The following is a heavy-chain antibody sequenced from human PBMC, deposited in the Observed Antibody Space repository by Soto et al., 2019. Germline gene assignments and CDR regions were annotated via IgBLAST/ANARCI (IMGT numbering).Heavy chain of an antibody. CDR3: ARAVHTMIQGVRFRVDQ. Sequence: QVQLVQSGAEMKKPGASVKVSCEASGYTFTAYYIHWVRQAPGQGLERMGWINPNGGGTKYAQKFNGRVTRTRDTSINTACMELTRLTSDDTAVYYCARAVHTMIQGVRFRVDQWGQGTLVTVSS. J-gene: IGHJ4*02. V-gene: IGHV1-2*02. D-gene: IGHD3-10*01. CDR1: GYTFTAYY. CDR2: INPNGGGT.